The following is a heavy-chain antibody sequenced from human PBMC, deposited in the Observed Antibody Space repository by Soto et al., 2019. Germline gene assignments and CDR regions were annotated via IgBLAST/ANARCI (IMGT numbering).Heavy chain of an antibody. CDR3: VAVYSYSWFFDY. Sequence: VQLVQSGNEMKKPGSSVRVSCTASGGSFNTYSISWVRQAPGQGLEWMGGIMPILNTPTYSQRFQGRVTITEDKSTTTAHMDLSNLTSADTAVYYRVAVYSYSWFFDYWGQGTLVTVSP. D-gene: IGHD6-13*01. V-gene: IGHV1-69*06. J-gene: IGHJ4*02. CDR2: IMPILNTP. CDR1: GGSFNTYS.